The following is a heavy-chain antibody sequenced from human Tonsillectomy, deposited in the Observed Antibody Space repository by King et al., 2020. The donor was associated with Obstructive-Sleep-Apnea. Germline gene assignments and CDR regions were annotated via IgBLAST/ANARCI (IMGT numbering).Heavy chain of an antibody. CDR2: IYYSGST. D-gene: IGHD3-22*01. CDR1: GGSISSSSYY. Sequence: LQLQESGPGLVKPSETLSLTCTVSGGSISSSSYYWGWIRQPPGKGLEWIGSIYYSGSTYYNPSLKSRVTISVDTSKNQFSLKLSSVTAADTAVYYCAGGRGYYDSSGYAPNWFDPWGQGTLVTVSS. J-gene: IGHJ5*02. V-gene: IGHV4-39*07. CDR3: AGGRGYYDSSGYAPNWFDP.